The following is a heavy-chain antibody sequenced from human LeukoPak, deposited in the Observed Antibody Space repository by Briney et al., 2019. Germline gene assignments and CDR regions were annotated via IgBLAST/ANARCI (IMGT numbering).Heavy chain of an antibody. CDR3: AREGGITVAGKFDS. Sequence: GGSLRLSCAASGLTFSTSGMHWVRQAPGKGLEWVAFIQYDESDKYYADSVRGRFTISRDNSKNTLYLQMNSLRAEDTAVYYCAREGGITVAGKFDSWGQGTLATVSS. J-gene: IGHJ4*02. V-gene: IGHV3-30*02. CDR2: IQYDESDK. CDR1: GLTFSTSG. D-gene: IGHD6-19*01.